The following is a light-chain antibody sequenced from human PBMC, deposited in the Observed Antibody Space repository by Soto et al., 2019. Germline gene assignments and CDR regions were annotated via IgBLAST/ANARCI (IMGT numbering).Light chain of an antibody. Sequence: QAVLTQPPPVFAAPGQKGTNSLSGSSSKNGTNYVSWYQQLLGTALKLLIYENNKRPSGIPDLFSGSKSGTSATLGITGLQTGDEADYYCGTWDSSLSVLYVFGTGTKVTVL. CDR1: SSKNGTNY. V-gene: IGLV1-51*02. J-gene: IGLJ1*01. CDR2: ENN. CDR3: GTWDSSLSVLYV.